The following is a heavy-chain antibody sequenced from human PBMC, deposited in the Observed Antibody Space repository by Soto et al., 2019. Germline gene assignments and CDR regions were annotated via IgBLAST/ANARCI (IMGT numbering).Heavy chain of an antibody. J-gene: IGHJ4*02. CDR3: VKDISGAYSGPNYDA. CDR1: GFNFGDYA. D-gene: IGHD1-26*01. CDR2: LNWNSVTP. V-gene: IGHV3-9*01. Sequence: HPGGSLRLSCAASGFNFGDYAMHWVWQTPGQGLEWVSGLNWNSVTPGYGDSVKGRFSISRDNGKYALYLQMTSLRPEDTALYYCVKDISGAYSGPNYDAWGQGTLVTVSS.